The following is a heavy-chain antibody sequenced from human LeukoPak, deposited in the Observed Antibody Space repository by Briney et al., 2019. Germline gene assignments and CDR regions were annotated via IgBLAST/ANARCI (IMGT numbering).Heavy chain of an antibody. Sequence: SETLSLTCIVSGASISTYHWSWIRQSAEKGLEWIGRAHSDGTTNYNPSIKSRVTMSVDTSKNQLSLKLTSVTAADTAVYYCARGLHYGGGPLDYWGQGTLVTVSS. CDR3: ARGLHYGGGPLDY. CDR2: AHSDGTT. D-gene: IGHD4-23*01. CDR1: GASISTYH. V-gene: IGHV4-4*07. J-gene: IGHJ4*02.